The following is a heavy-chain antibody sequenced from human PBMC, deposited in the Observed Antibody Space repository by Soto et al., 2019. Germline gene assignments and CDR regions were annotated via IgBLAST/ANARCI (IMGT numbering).Heavy chain of an antibody. J-gene: IGHJ3*02. D-gene: IGHD7-27*01. CDR3: ARHGLGDAFDI. Sequence: PSETLSLTCTVSGGSISSYYWSWIRQPPGKGLEWIGYIYYSGSTNYNPSLKSRVTISVDTSKNQFSLKLSSVTAADTAVYYCARHGLGDAFDIWGQGTMVTVSS. V-gene: IGHV4-59*08. CDR1: GGSISSYY. CDR2: IYYSGST.